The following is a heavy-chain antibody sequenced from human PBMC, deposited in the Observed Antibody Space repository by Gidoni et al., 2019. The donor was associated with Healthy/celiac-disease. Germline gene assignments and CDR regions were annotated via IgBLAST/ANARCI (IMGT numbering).Heavy chain of an antibody. V-gene: IGHV4-34*01. J-gene: IGHJ5*02. CDR2: INHSGST. Sequence: QVQLQQWGAGLLKPSETLSLTCAVYGGSFSGYYWSWIRQPPGKGLEWIGEINHSGSTNYNPSLKSRVTISVDTSKNQFSLKLSSVTAADTAVYYCARVPVAGNWFDPWGQGTLVTVSS. D-gene: IGHD6-19*01. CDR1: GGSFSGYY. CDR3: ARVPVAGNWFDP.